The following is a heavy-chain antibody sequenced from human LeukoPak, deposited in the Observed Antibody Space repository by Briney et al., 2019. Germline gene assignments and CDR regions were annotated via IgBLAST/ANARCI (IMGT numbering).Heavy chain of an antibody. CDR2: ISGSGGNT. J-gene: IGHJ6*02. CDR3: ANGICSSTSCYGFYGMDV. D-gene: IGHD2-2*01. Sequence: GGSLRLSCAASGFTFSSYAMFWVRQAPGKGLEWVSGISGSGGNTYYADSVKGRFTISRDNSKNTLYLQMNSLRAEDTVVYYCANGICSSTSCYGFYGMDVWGQGTTVTVFS. V-gene: IGHV3-23*01. CDR1: GFTFSSYA.